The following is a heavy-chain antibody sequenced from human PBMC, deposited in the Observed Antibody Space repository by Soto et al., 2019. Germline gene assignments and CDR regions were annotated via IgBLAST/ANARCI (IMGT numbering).Heavy chain of an antibody. CDR2: IYYDGNNK. Sequence: QVHLVESGGGVVQPGRSLRLSCAASRFPFSAYGMHWVRQAPGKGLEWLAMIYYDGNNKYYAPSVEGRFTISRDNSKNTLYLQMNSLRVEDTAVYYCARVGGTVTSDYWGQGTLVIVSS. J-gene: IGHJ4*02. CDR1: RFPFSAYG. D-gene: IGHD4-17*01. V-gene: IGHV3-33*01. CDR3: ARVGGTVTSDY.